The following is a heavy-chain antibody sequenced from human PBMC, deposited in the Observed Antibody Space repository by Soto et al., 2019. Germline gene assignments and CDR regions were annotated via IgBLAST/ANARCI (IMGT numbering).Heavy chain of an antibody. D-gene: IGHD2-15*01. CDR2: IYYSGST. CDR3: ARHFKGSSYYYMDV. J-gene: IGHJ6*03. Sequence: SETLSLTCTVSGGSISSYYWSWIRQPPGKGLEWIGYIYYSGSTNYNPSLKSRVTISVDTSKNQFSLKLSSVTAADTAVYYCARHFKGSSYYYMDVWGKGTTVTVSS. CDR1: GGSISSYY. V-gene: IGHV4-59*08.